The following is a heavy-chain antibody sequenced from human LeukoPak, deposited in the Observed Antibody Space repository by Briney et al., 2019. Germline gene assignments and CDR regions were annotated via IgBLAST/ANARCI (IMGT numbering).Heavy chain of an antibody. J-gene: IGHJ4*02. D-gene: IGHD6-19*01. V-gene: IGHV3-72*01. Sequence: GGSLRLSCAVSGFTFSDHFLGWVRQAPGKGLEWVGRSRNKAKSYTTEYAASVKGRFTISRDDSKNSLYLQMNSLKTEDTAVYYCVRVGSVAGSDYLDYWGQGTLVTVSS. CDR3: VRVGSVAGSDYLDY. CDR2: SRNKAKSYTT. CDR1: GFTFSDHF.